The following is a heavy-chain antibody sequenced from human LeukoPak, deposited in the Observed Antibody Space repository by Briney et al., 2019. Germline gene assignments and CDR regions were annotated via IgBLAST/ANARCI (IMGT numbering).Heavy chain of an antibody. CDR1: GFTFSSYW. CDR3: ARTGYSSSWYDYYYYGMDV. D-gene: IGHD6-13*01. V-gene: IGHV3-7*02. CDR2: IKQDGSEK. Sequence: SGGSLRLSCAASGFTFSSYWVSWVRQAPGKGLEWVANIKQDGSEKYYVDSVKGRFTISRDNAKNSLYLQMNSLRAEDTAVYYCARTGYSSSWYDYYYYGMDVWGQGTTVTVSS. J-gene: IGHJ6*02.